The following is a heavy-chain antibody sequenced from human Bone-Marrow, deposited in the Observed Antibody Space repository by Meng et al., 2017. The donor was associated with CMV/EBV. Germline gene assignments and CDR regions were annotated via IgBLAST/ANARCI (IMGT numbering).Heavy chain of an antibody. V-gene: IGHV1-18*01. J-gene: IGHJ5*02. CDR1: GYTFTSYG. Sequence: ASVKVSCKASGYTFTSYGISWVRQAPGQGLEWMGWISAYNGNTNYAQKLQGRVTMTTDTSTSTAYMELRSLRSEDTAVYYCARDAIAAHSWWFDPWGQGTLVTVYS. CDR2: ISAYNGNT. CDR3: ARDAIAAHSWWFDP. D-gene: IGHD6-6*01.